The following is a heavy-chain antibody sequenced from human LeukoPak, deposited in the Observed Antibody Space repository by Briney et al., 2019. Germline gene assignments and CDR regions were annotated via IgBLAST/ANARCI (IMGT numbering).Heavy chain of an antibody. V-gene: IGHV4-4*07. D-gene: IGHD1/OR15-1a*01. CDR2: IYSSGYT. CDR3: ARGEHDFDS. J-gene: IGHJ4*02. CDR1: GGSISGYY. Sequence: SETLSLTCTVSGGSISGYYWSWIRQPAEKGLEWIGRIYSSGYTNYNPSLKSRVTMSVDTSKDQFSLKLSSVTAADTAVYYCARGEHDFDSWGQGTLVTVSS.